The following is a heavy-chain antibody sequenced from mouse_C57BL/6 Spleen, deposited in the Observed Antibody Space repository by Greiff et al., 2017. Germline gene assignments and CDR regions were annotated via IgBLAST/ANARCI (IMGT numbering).Heavy chain of an antibody. D-gene: IGHD1-1*01. CDR2: IYPRSGST. V-gene: IGHV1-81*01. J-gene: IGHJ2*01. CDR1: GYTFTSYG. CDR3: ARGGTVVASDY. Sequence: QVQLQQSGAELVRPGASVKLSCKASGYTFTSYGISWVKQRTGQGLEWIGEIYPRSGSTYYNEKFKGKVTLSADKASSTAYLELRSLTSEDSAVYFCARGGTVVASDYWGQGTTLTVSS.